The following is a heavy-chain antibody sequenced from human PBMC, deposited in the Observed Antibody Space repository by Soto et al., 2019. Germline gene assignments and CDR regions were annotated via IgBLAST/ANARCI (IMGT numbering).Heavy chain of an antibody. CDR3: ARDLWGYCGTDCYPLDV. CDR2: MYKTGST. J-gene: IGHJ6*02. CDR1: GGSISGYY. Sequence: SETLSLTCTVSGGSISGYYWSWIRQPPGKGLEWIGYMYKTGSTVYNPPFKSRVTISVDTSKNQFSLKLNSVTAADTALYYCARDLWGYCGTDCYPLDVWGQGTTVTVSS. V-gene: IGHV4-59*01. D-gene: IGHD2-21*02.